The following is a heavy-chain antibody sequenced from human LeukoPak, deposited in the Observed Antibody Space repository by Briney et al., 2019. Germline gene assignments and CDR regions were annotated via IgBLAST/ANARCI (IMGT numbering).Heavy chain of an antibody. CDR2: ISAGGRTT. D-gene: IGHD3-3*01. J-gene: IGHJ4*02. CDR1: GLTFSNLK. Sequence: GGSLRLSCAVSGLTFSNLKMNWVRQAPGRGLEWVSYISAGGRTTFYADSVTGRFTISRDNAKNSLYLQMSSLRVEDTAVYYCASWAGNTQSDSWSGPFDYWGQGSLVTVSS. V-gene: IGHV3-48*03. CDR3: ASWAGNTQSDSWSGPFDY.